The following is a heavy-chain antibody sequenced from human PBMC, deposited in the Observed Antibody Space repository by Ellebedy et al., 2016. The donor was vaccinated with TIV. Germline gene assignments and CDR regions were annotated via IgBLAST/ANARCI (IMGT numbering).Heavy chain of an antibody. CDR2: IVGSGSK. J-gene: IGHJ4*02. Sequence: PGGSLRLSCAASGFSFSNFRMNWVRQAPGKGLEWVSGIVGSGSKKYADSVKGRFTISRDDSKRTVDLQMNSLRAEDTAVYFCAKDRTSGDGYWVFDNWGQGTLVSVSS. CDR3: AKDRTSGDGYWVFDN. V-gene: IGHV3-23*01. D-gene: IGHD5-18*01. CDR1: GFSFSNFR.